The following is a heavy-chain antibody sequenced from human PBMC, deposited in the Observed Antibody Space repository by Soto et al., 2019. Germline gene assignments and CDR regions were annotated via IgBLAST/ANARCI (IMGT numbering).Heavy chain of an antibody. V-gene: IGHV1-2*04. CDR3: ARGDSTDCSNGVCSFFYNHDMDV. CDR2: INPKSGGT. CDR1: GYSFTDYH. D-gene: IGHD2-8*01. J-gene: IGHJ6*02. Sequence: ASVNVSCKASGYSFTDYHIHWVRQAPGQGLEWLGRINPKSGGTSTAQKFQGWVTMTTDTSISTASMELTRLTSDDTAIYYCARGDSTDCSNGVCSFFYNHDMDVWGQGTTVTVSS.